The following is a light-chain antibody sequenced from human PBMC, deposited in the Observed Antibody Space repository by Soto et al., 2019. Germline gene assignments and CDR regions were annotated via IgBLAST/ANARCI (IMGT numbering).Light chain of an antibody. CDR2: EVS. CDR3: SSYISGSTLV. CDR1: SSDVGGYDY. V-gene: IGLV2-14*01. Sequence: QSALTQPASVSGSPGQLITISCTGTSSDVGGYDYVSWYQQHPGKAPKLIIYEVSNRPSGVSDRFSGSKSGNTASLTISGLQAEDEADYHCSSYISGSTLVFGGGTKLTVL. J-gene: IGLJ2*01.